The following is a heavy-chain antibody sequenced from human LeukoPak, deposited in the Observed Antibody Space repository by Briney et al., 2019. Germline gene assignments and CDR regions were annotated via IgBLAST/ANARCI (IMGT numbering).Heavy chain of an antibody. J-gene: IGHJ3*02. CDR3: ARDLYGSPLDAFDI. Sequence: PGGSLRLSCAASGFTFSSYSMNWVRQAPGKGLEWVSYISSSSTIYYADSVKGRFTISRDNAKNSLYLQMNSLRAEDTAVYYCARDLYGSPLDAFDIWGQGTMVTVSS. D-gene: IGHD4-17*01. V-gene: IGHV3-48*01. CDR1: GFTFSSYS. CDR2: ISSSSTI.